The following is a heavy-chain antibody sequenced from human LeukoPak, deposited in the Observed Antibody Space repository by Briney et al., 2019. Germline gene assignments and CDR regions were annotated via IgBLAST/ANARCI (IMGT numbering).Heavy chain of an antibody. CDR1: GGSFSGYY. D-gene: IGHD6-13*01. CDR3: ARLRIAYFDY. Sequence: SETLSLTCAVYGGSFSGYYWSWIRQPPGKGLEWIGEINHSGSTNYNPSLKSRDTISVDTSKNQFSLKLSSVTAADTAVYYCARLRIAYFDYWGQGTLVTVSS. J-gene: IGHJ4*02. CDR2: INHSGST. V-gene: IGHV4-34*01.